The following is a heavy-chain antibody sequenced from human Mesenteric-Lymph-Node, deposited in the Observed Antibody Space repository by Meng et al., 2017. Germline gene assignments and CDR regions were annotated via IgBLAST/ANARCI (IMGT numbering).Heavy chain of an antibody. CDR3: ARVASGSYSRMDY. CDR1: GFTFSSYW. CDR2: INSDGSST. D-gene: IGHD1-26*01. Sequence: GESLKISCAASGFTFSSYWMHWVRQAPGKGLVWVSRINSDGSSTSYADSVKGRFTISTDNAKNTLYLQMNSLRAEDTAVYYCARVASGSYSRMDYWGQGTLVTVSS. J-gene: IGHJ4*02. V-gene: IGHV3-74*01.